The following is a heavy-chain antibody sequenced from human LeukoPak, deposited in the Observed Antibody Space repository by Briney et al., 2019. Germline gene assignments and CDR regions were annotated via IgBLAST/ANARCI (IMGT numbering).Heavy chain of an antibody. Sequence: GGSLRLSCAASGFTFDDYTMHWVRQAPGKGLEWVSGISSNSGSIDYADSVKGRFTISRDNAKNSLYLQMNRLRAEDMALYYCARDIRPVVGSAFDVWGQATMVTVP. CDR1: GFTFDDYT. D-gene: IGHD2-15*01. CDR3: ARDIRPVVGSAFDV. V-gene: IGHV3-9*03. J-gene: IGHJ3*01. CDR2: ISSNSGSI.